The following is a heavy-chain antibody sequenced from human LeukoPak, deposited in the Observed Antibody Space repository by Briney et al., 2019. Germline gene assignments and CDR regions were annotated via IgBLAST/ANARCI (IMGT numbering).Heavy chain of an antibody. CDR2: IWYDGSNK. D-gene: IGHD4-17*01. V-gene: IGHV3-33*01. CDR1: GFTFSSYG. CDR3: ARDTGGPHPYYYYGMDV. J-gene: IGHJ6*02. Sequence: TGGSLRLSCAASGFTFSSYGMHWVRQAPDKGLEWVAVIWYDGSNKYYADSVKGRFTISRDNSKNTLYLQMNSLRAEDTAVYYCARDTGGPHPYYYYGMDVWGQGTTVTVSS.